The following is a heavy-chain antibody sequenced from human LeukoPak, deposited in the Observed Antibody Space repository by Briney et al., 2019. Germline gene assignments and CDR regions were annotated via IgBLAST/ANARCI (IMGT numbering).Heavy chain of an antibody. CDR3: ATGGGPNSARWDYYYYYMGV. CDR1: GYTLTELS. D-gene: IGHD6-6*01. V-gene: IGHV1-24*01. CDR2: FDPEDGET. Sequence: ASVKVSCKVSGYTLTELSMHWVRQAPGKGLEWMGGFDPEDGETIYAQKFQGSVTMTEDTSTDTAYMELSSLRSEDTAVYYCATGGGPNSARWDYYYYYMGVWGKGTTVTVSS. J-gene: IGHJ6*03.